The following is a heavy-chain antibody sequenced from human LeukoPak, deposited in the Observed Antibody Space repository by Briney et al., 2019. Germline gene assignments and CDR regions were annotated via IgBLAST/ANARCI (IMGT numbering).Heavy chain of an antibody. Sequence: GASVKVSCKASGYTFTSYGISWVRQAPGQGLEWMGWIIPYNGNTNYAQKFQGRVTMTTDTSTSTVYMELRSLRSDDTALYYCAIEGPGELDPTSDYWGQGTLVTVSS. V-gene: IGHV1-18*01. CDR2: IIPYNGNT. CDR3: AIEGPGELDPTSDY. J-gene: IGHJ4*02. D-gene: IGHD1-26*01. CDR1: GYTFTSYG.